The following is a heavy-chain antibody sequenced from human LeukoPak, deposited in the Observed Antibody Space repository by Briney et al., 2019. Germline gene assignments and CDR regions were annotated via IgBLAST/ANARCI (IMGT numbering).Heavy chain of an antibody. CDR3: AKDGLGYCSGGSCYSGWFDP. J-gene: IGHJ5*02. Sequence: GGSLRLSCAASGFTFSGYFMSWVRQAPGKGLEWVANIKQDGSEKYYVDSVKGRFTISRDNSKNTLYLQMNSLRAEDTAVYYCAKDGLGYCSGGSCYSGWFDPWGQGTLVTVSS. V-gene: IGHV3-7*01. CDR2: IKQDGSEK. D-gene: IGHD2-15*01. CDR1: GFTFSGYF.